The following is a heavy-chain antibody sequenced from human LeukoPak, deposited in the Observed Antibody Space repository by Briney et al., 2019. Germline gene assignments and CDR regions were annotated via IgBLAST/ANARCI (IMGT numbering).Heavy chain of an antibody. V-gene: IGHV3-30*14. Sequence: PGGSLRLSCAASGFIFSSYAMHWVRQAPGKGLEWVALISYDGDNKYYADSVKGRFTISRDNSKNTLYLQMNSLRAEDTAVYYCASIAAAGTGWFDPWGQGTLVTVSS. J-gene: IGHJ5*02. CDR3: ASIAAAGTGWFDP. CDR2: ISYDGDNK. D-gene: IGHD6-13*01. CDR1: GFIFSSYA.